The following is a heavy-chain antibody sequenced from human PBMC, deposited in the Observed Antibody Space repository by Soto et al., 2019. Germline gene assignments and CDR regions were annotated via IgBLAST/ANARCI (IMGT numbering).Heavy chain of an antibody. Sequence: EVHLVESGGGLVQPGGSLRLSCAASGFTFSTYSMNWVRQAPGKGLEWVSSLTSSGSSTYYADSVKGRFTISRDNAKNSLYLQMSSLRVEDTAVYYCGRVASSYSWTPDYLGQGTLVIVSS. CDR1: GFTFSTYS. J-gene: IGHJ4*02. CDR3: GRVASSYSWTPDY. V-gene: IGHV3-21*01. CDR2: LTSSGSST. D-gene: IGHD4-4*01.